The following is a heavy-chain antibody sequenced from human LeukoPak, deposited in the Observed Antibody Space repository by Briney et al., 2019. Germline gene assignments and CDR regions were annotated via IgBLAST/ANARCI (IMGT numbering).Heavy chain of an antibody. V-gene: IGHV1-18*01. Sequence: GASVKVSCKASGYTFTSYGISWVRQAPGQGLEWMGWISAYNGNTNYAQKLQGRVTMTTDTSTSTAYMELRSLRSDDTAVYYCARVLTAGLNFDWLLGVFDYWGQGTLVTVSS. CDR1: GYTFTSYG. CDR3: ARVLTAGLNFDWLLGVFDY. J-gene: IGHJ4*02. CDR2: ISAYNGNT. D-gene: IGHD3-9*01.